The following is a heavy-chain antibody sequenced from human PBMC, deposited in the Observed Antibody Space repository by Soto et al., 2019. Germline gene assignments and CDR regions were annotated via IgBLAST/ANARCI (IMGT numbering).Heavy chain of an antibody. CDR2: INPNSGVT. CDR3: ARERGGATATLDYYYFYMDV. D-gene: IGHD5-12*01. CDR1: GDTFTGYY. J-gene: IGHJ6*03. V-gene: IGHV1-2*04. Sequence: QVQLVQSGAEVKKPGASVTVSCRASGDTFTGYYMHWVRQAPGQGLEWMGWINPNSGVTKYAQKCQGWVTMTRDTSIRTVYMQLSRLRSDDTAVYYCARERGGATATLDYYYFYMDVWGTGTTVTVSS.